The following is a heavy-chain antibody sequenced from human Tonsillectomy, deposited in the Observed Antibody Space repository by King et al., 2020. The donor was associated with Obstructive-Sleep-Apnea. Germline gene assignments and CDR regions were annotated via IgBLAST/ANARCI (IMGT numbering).Heavy chain of an antibody. CDR1: GGSISSYY. V-gene: IGHV4-59*01. Sequence: VQLQESGPGLVKPSETLSLTCTVSGGSISSYYWSWIRQPPGKGPEWIGYIYYSGSTNYNPSLKSRVTISVDTSKNQFSLKLSSVTAADTAVYYCASARQGNGDYEDYYYGMDVWGQGTTVTVSS. J-gene: IGHJ6*02. CDR3: ASARQGNGDYEDYYYGMDV. D-gene: IGHD4-17*01. CDR2: IYYSGST.